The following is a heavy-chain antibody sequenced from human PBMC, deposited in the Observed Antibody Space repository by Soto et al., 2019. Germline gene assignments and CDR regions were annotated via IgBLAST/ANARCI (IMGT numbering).Heavy chain of an antibody. CDR2: IHNSGST. Sequence: KLSETLSLTCTVSGGSITSYYWSWIRQPPGKGLEWIGYIHNSGSTSYNPSLQSRVTISADVSKNQFSLDLRSVTAADTAVYYCASRWSGNAYSGHGTLVTVSS. V-gene: IGHV4-59*01. CDR1: GGSITSYY. CDR3: ASRWSGNAY. D-gene: IGHD3-10*01. J-gene: IGHJ4*01.